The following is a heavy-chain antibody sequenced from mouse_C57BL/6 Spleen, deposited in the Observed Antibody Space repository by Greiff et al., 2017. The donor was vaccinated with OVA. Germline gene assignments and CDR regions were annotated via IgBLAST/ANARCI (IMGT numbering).Heavy chain of an antibody. V-gene: IGHV3-6*01. CDR2: ISYDGSN. CDR1: GYSITSGYY. J-gene: IGHJ3*01. D-gene: IGHD2-4*01. CDR3: AGAGDYDGGFAY. Sequence: EVKLQQSGPGLVKPSQSLSLTCSVTGYSITSGYYWNWIRQFPGNKLEWMGYISYDGSNNYNPSLKNRISITRDTSKNQFFLKLNSVTTEDTATYYCAGAGDYDGGFAYWGQGTLVTVSA.